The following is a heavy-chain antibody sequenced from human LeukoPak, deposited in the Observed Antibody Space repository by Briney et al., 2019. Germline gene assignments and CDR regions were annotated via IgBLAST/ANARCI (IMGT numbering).Heavy chain of an antibody. J-gene: IGHJ4*02. CDR1: EFTFSSYW. V-gene: IGHV3-7*03. CDR3: ARGEYYYDGGY. CDR2: IKQDGSQK. D-gene: IGHD3-22*01. Sequence: PGGSLRLSCAASEFTFSSYWMNWVRQAPGKGLGWVANIKQDGSQKYYVDSVRGRFTISRDNAKNSLYLQMNSLRVEDTAVYYCARGEYYYDGGYWGQGTLVTVSS.